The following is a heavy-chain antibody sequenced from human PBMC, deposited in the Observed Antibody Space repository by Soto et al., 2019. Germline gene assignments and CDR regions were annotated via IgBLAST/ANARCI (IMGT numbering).Heavy chain of an antibody. CDR3: AREDSPTKYGRFDY. D-gene: IGHD1-26*01. V-gene: IGHV3-33*01. Sequence: GGSLRLSCAASGFTFGGYGMHWVRQAPGKGLEWVAVIWYDGSNKYYADSVKGRFTISRDNSENTVYLQMDSLRAEDTAVYYCAREDSPTKYGRFDYWGQGTLVTVSS. CDR2: IWYDGSNK. CDR1: GFTFGGYG. J-gene: IGHJ4*02.